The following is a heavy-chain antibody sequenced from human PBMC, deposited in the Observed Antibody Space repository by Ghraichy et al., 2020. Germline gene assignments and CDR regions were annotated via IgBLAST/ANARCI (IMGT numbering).Heavy chain of an antibody. V-gene: IGHV4-31*03. CDR2: IYYSGST. CDR3: ARLYYYDNDGSYPYYFDY. Sequence: SLNISCTVSGGSISSGNYFWSWVRQHPGKGLEWIGYIYYSGSTYYNPSLKSRLTISVDASENQFSLKLSSVTAADTAIYYCARLYYYDNDGSYPYYFDYWGHGTLVTVSS. CDR1: GGSISSGNYF. D-gene: IGHD3-22*01. J-gene: IGHJ4*01.